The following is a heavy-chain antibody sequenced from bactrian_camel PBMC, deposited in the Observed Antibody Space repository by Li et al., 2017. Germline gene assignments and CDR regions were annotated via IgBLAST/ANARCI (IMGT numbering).Heavy chain of an antibody. CDR2: IRADGSR. V-gene: IGHV3S53*01. Sequence: QVQLVESGGGSVKAGGSLRLSCTDPGFTSNNCAMNWYRQAAGKQREWVSTIRADGSRSYADSVKGRFTISRDNAENTVYLQMSSLKTEDTSVYYCATWNATDAIFRYWGQGTQVTVS. J-gene: IGHJ6*01. CDR3: ATWNATDAIFRY. D-gene: IGHD7*01. CDR1: GFTSNNCA.